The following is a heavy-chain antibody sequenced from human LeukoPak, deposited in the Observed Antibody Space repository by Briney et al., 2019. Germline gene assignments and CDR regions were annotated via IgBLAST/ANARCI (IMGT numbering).Heavy chain of an antibody. CDR1: GHLFRKYW. Sequence: GGSLSLPCAASGHLFRKYWMHWARHTPGKGLVWVSRINCDGNNTIYADSVKRRFTIYRDNAKNTLFLQMNSLRAEDTAVYYCARDWDGRDSDRSGYCPRWFDPWGQGTLVTVSS. CDR3: ARDWDGRDSDRSGYCPRWFDP. J-gene: IGHJ5*02. V-gene: IGHV3-74*01. D-gene: IGHD3-22*01. CDR2: INCDGNNT.